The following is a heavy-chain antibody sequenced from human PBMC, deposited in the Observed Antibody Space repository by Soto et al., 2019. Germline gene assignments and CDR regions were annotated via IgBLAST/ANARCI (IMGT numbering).Heavy chain of an antibody. Sequence: ASVKVSCKASGYTFTSYYINWVRQATGQGLEWMGWMNPNSGNTGYAQKFQGRVTMTRNTSISTAYMELSSLRSEDTAVYYCAGADDFWSGYGVGYYYYYMDVWGKGTTVTVSS. CDR3: AGADDFWSGYGVGYYYYYMDV. D-gene: IGHD3-3*01. CDR2: MNPNSGNT. J-gene: IGHJ6*03. CDR1: GYTFTSYY. V-gene: IGHV1-8*01.